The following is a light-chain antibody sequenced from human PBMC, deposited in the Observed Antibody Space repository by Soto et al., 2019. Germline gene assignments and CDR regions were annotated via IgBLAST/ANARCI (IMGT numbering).Light chain of an antibody. Sequence: EIGLTHSPATLSLSQWERPTLSSSASQSVSSDFAWYHQKPRQDPPLLLYGASTTATGIPARFSGSGSGTDFTLPISSLQHAEFATYYCQQRFSYPPRTFGQGTKVDIK. CDR3: QQRFSYPPRT. CDR1: QSVSSD. J-gene: IGKJ1*01. CDR2: GAS. V-gene: IGKV3-11*01.